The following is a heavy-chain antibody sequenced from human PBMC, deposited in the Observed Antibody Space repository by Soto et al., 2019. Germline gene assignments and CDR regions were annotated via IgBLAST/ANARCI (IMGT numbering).Heavy chain of an antibody. D-gene: IGHD6-13*01. CDR1: GFTFSDYY. Sequence: LRLSCAASGFTFSDYYMTWIRQAPGSGLEWVSYISSSSGTISYANSVKGRFTISRDNAQNSLYLQMTSLRAEDTAVYYCARDTYRSKTDFDYWGQGTLVTVSS. CDR2: ISSSSGTI. J-gene: IGHJ4*02. CDR3: ARDTYRSKTDFDY. V-gene: IGHV3-11*01.